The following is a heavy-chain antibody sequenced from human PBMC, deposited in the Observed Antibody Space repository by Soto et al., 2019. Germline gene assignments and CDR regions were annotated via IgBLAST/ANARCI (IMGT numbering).Heavy chain of an antibody. CDR1: GFTFSDYY. J-gene: IGHJ4*02. CDR2: ISSSGSTI. V-gene: IGHV3-11*01. CDR3: ARVVGYCSGGSCYGSLGFDY. Sequence: GGSLRLSCAASGFTFSDYYMSWIRQAPGKGLEWVSYISSSGSTIYYADSVKGRFTISRDNAKNSLYLQMNSLRAEDTAVYYCARVVGYCSGGSCYGSLGFDYWGQGTLVTVSS. D-gene: IGHD2-15*01.